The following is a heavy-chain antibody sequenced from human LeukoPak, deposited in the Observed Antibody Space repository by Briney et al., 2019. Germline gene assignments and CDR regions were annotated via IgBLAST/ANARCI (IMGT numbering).Heavy chain of an antibody. CDR1: GYTFSSYG. Sequence: GASVKVSCKASGYTFSSYGISWVRQAPGQGLEWMGWISAYNGNTNYRQKLQGRVTMTTDTSTTTAYMELGSLRSDDTAVYYCARRRSPIAVAADPLAYWGQGTLVTVSS. CDR3: ARRRSPIAVAADPLAY. V-gene: IGHV1-18*01. D-gene: IGHD6-19*01. J-gene: IGHJ4*02. CDR2: ISAYNGNT.